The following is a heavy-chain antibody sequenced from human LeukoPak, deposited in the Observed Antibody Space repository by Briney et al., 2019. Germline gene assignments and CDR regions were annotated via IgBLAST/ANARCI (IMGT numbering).Heavy chain of an antibody. D-gene: IGHD6-19*01. CDR1: GYSFTSHW. Sequence: GASLKISCKASGYSFTSHWIGWVRQMPGKGLEWMGIIYPGDSDTRYSPSFQGQVTISADKSISTAYLQWSTLQAPDTAMYYCARGDNSGWYFFDYWGQGTLGTVSS. CDR3: ARGDNSGWYFFDY. J-gene: IGHJ4*02. V-gene: IGHV5-51*01. CDR2: IYPGDSDT.